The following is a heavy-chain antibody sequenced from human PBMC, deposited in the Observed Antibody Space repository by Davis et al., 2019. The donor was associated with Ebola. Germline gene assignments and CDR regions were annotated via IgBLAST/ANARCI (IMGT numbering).Heavy chain of an antibody. D-gene: IGHD2-15*01. CDR1: GFTFSSYG. V-gene: IGHV3-30*18. Sequence: GGSLRLSCAASGFTFSSYGMHWVRQAPGKGLEWVAVISYDGSNKYYADSVKGRFTISRDNSKNTLYLQMNSLRAEDTAVYYCAKAKDRIVVVVAATGYWGQGTLVTVSS. J-gene: IGHJ4*02. CDR2: ISYDGSNK. CDR3: AKAKDRIVVVVAATGY.